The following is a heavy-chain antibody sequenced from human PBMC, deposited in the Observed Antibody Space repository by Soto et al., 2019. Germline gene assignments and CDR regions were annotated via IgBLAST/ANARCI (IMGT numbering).Heavy chain of an antibody. CDR1: GYTFTSYD. V-gene: IGHV1-8*01. CDR2: MNPNTGNT. J-gene: IGHJ4*02. Sequence: QVQLVQSGAEVKKPGASVKVSCKTSGYTFTSYDINWVRQATGQGLEWMGWMNPNTGNTGYAQNLQGRVTLTRDTSISTAYMELSSLRSQETAVYYCVTTAFASSGWGQGTLVTVSS. CDR3: VTTAFASSG. D-gene: IGHD3-22*01.